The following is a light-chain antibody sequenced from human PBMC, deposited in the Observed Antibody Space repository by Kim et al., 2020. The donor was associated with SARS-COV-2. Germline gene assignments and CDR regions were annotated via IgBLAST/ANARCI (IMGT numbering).Light chain of an antibody. CDR3: QQDGNGPR. CDR2: GAC. Sequence: GERAALACRASQGVMSNYGGWYQQKPGQTARLRSFGACSRAPGIADRFSGSGSGTDFTLTISRLEPEDVAVYYCQQDGNGPRFGGGAEVDIK. CDR1: QGVMSNY. J-gene: IGKJ4*01. V-gene: IGKV3-20*01.